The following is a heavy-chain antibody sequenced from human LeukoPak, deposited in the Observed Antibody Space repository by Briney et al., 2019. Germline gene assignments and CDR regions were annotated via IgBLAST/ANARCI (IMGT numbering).Heavy chain of an antibody. CDR2: IYYSGST. Sequence: SETLSLTCTVSGGSISRYYWSWIRLPPGKGLEWIGYIYYSGSTNYNPSLKSRVTISVDTSKNQFSLKLSSVTAADTAVYYCARLGRNYPLYYYYYMDVWGKGTTVTVSS. J-gene: IGHJ6*03. CDR3: ARLGRNYPLYYYYYMDV. D-gene: IGHD1-7*01. CDR1: GGSISRYY. V-gene: IGHV4-59*01.